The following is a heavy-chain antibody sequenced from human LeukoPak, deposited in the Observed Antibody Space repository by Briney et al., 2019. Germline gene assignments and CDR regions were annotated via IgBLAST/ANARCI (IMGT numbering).Heavy chain of an antibody. D-gene: IGHD3-16*01. CDR2: ISYDGDNE. J-gene: IGHJ6*02. CDR3: ARVRGGRSWYYYGMDV. V-gene: IGHV3-30-3*01. CDR1: GFTFSNFA. Sequence: PGGSLRLSCAASGFTFSNFAMHWVCQAPGKGLEWVAVISYDGDNEYYADSVKGQFTISRDNSKDRLYLQTNSLRPEDTAMYYCARVRGGRSWYYYGMDVWGRGTTVTVSS.